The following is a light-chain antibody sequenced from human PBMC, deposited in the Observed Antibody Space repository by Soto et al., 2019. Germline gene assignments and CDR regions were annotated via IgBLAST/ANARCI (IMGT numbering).Light chain of an antibody. J-gene: IGKJ1*01. Sequence: MVLTQSPDTLSLSPGESATLSCRASQSVRSSYLAWYQQTPGQTPRLLIYAASSRATGIPDRFSGSGSGTDFSLTISRLEAEDFAVYYCQQYGSSPRTFGQGTKVDIK. CDR3: QQYGSSPRT. V-gene: IGKV3-20*01. CDR2: AAS. CDR1: QSVRSSY.